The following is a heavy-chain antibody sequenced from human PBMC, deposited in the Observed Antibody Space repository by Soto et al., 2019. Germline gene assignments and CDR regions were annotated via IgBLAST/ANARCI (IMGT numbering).Heavy chain of an antibody. Sequence: PGGSLRLSCAASGSTFSRNDMTWVRQAPGKGLEWVSGISGSGDSTYYADSVKGRSTISRDNSKNTLFLQLNSLRAEDTAVYYCATYYYGSGSLPIYWGQGSLVTVSS. V-gene: IGHV3-23*01. J-gene: IGHJ4*02. CDR2: ISGSGDST. CDR3: ATYYYGSGSLPIY. CDR1: GSTFSRND. D-gene: IGHD3-10*01.